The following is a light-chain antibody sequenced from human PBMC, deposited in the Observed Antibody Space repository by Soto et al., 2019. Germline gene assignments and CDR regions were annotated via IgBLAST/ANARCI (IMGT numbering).Light chain of an antibody. V-gene: IGKV1-5*01. CDR3: QQYHDYWT. Sequence: DIQMTQSPSTLSASVGDRVTITCRASQRISSWLAWYQQKPCKAPKLLIYDASNLESGVPSRVSGSESGTAFTLTISSLQPDDFATYYCQQYHDYWTFGQGTKVEMK. CDR1: QRISSW. J-gene: IGKJ1*01. CDR2: DAS.